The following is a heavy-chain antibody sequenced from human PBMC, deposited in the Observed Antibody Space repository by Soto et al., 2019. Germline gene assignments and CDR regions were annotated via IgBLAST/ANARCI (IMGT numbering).Heavy chain of an antibody. J-gene: IGHJ6*02. CDR2: NYYSGIT. CDR1: GGSISSGGYY. D-gene: IGHD6-13*01. CDR3: ARGSTIAGLYYGMDV. V-gene: IGHV4-31*03. Sequence: PSGTLSLTCTVSGGSISSGGYYWTWIRQHPGKGLEWIGYNYYSGITYYNPSLKSRVTISLDTSKNQFSLKLSSVTAADTAVYYCARGSTIAGLYYGMDVWGQGTTVT.